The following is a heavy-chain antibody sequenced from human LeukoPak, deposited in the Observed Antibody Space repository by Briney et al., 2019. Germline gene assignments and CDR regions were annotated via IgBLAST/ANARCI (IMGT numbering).Heavy chain of an antibody. J-gene: IGHJ5*02. CDR3: ARAAMDYDFWSGYYIGWFDP. V-gene: IGHV4-4*02. CDR2: INHSGST. CDR1: GGSISSSNW. Sequence: SETLSLTRAVSGGSISSSNWWSWVRQPPGKGLEWIGEINHSGSTNYNPSLKSRVTISVDTSKNQFSLKLSSVTAADTAVYYCARAAMDYDFWSGYYIGWFDPWGQGTLVTVSS. D-gene: IGHD3-3*01.